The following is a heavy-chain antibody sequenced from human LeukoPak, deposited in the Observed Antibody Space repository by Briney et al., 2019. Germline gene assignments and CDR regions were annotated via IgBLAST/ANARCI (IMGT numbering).Heavy chain of an antibody. Sequence: PSETLSLTCAVYGGSFSGYYWSWIRQPPGKGLEWIGYIYYSGSTNYNPSLKSRVTISVDTSKNQFSLKLGSVTAADTAVYYCARDLDSGGHYYDSWGQGTLVTVSS. J-gene: IGHJ4*02. D-gene: IGHD3-22*01. CDR3: ARDLDSGGHYYDS. CDR2: IYYSGST. V-gene: IGHV4-59*12. CDR1: GGSFSGYY.